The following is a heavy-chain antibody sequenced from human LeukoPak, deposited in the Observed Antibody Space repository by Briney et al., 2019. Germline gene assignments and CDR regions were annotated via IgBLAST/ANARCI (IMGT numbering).Heavy chain of an antibody. CDR3: ARDVGSRFWSGYYTTAIDNWFDP. J-gene: IGHJ5*02. CDR2: ISAYNGNT. Sequence: GGSVKVSCKASGYTFASYGVSWVRQAPGQGLEWMGWISAYNGNTNYAQNLQGRVTMTTDTSTSTAYMELRSLRSDDTAVYYCARDVGSRFWSGYYTTAIDNWFDPWGQGTLVTVSS. V-gene: IGHV1-18*01. CDR1: GYTFASYG. D-gene: IGHD3-3*01.